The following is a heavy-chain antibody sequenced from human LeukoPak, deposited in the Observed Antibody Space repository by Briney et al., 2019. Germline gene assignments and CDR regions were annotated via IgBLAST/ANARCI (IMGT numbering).Heavy chain of an antibody. D-gene: IGHD6-25*01. V-gene: IGHV3-23*01. CDR1: GFIFSQAW. CDR2: ITDSGSST. Sequence: PGGSLRLSCAASGFIFSQAWMTWVRQAPGKGLEWVSFITDSGSSTYYADSVKGRFTISRDSSKNTLSLQMNSLRVEDTGVYFCAKSSTSQRGYYGMDVWGQGTTVTVSS. CDR3: AKSSTSQRGYYGMDV. J-gene: IGHJ6*02.